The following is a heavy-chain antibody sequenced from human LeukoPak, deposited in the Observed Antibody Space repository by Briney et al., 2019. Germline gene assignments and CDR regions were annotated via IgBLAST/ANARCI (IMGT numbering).Heavy chain of an antibody. CDR3: ARGSAYSGSYYYYYYMDV. CDR1: GYTFTGYY. Sequence: ASVTVSCKASGYTFTGYYMHWVRQAPGQGLEWMGWINPNSGGTNYAQKFQGRVTMTRDTSISTAYMELSRLRSDDTAVYYCARGSAYSGSYYYYYYMDVWGTGTTVTVSS. V-gene: IGHV1-2*02. D-gene: IGHD1-26*01. CDR2: INPNSGGT. J-gene: IGHJ6*03.